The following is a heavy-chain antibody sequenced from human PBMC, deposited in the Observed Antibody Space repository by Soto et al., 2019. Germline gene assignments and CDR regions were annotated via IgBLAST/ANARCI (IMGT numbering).Heavy chain of an antibody. V-gene: IGHV3-11*06. CDR2: ISSSSSYT. CDR3: ARDLSSSSTNYFDS. Sequence: PGGSLRLSCAASGFTFSDYYMSWIRQAPGRGLEWLSYISSSSSYTNYADSVKGRFTISRDNAKNSLFLQMNSLRADDTAVYYCARDLSSSSTNYFDSWGQGTLVTVSS. CDR1: GFTFSDYY. J-gene: IGHJ4*02.